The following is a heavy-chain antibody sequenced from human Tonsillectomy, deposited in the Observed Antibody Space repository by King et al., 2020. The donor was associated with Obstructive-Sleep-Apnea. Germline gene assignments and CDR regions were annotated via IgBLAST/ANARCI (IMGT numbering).Heavy chain of an antibody. CDR1: GYTFTTYG. CDR2: ISVYNGKT. J-gene: IGHJ4*02. Sequence: QLVQSGAEVKKPGASVKVSCKASGYTFTTYGISWVRQAPGQGLEWMGWISVYNGKTNYAQKVQGRVTMTTDTSTSTAYLELRSLRSDDTAVYYCARCSGVSSGFYQDSWGQGTLVTVSS. CDR3: ARCSGVSSGFYQDS. D-gene: IGHD3-22*01. V-gene: IGHV1-18*01.